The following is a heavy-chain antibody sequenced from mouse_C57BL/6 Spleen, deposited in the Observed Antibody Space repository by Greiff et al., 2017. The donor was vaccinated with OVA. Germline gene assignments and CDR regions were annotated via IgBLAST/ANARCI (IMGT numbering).Heavy chain of an antibody. CDR3: ARLGDYEGNFDY. D-gene: IGHD2-4*01. V-gene: IGHV1-52*01. Sequence: VQLQQPGAELVRPGSSVKLSCKASGYTFTSYWMHWVKQRPIQGLEWIGNIDPSDSETHYNQKFKDKATLTVDKSSSTAYMQLSSLTSEDSAVYYCARLGDYEGNFDYWGQGTTLTVSS. CDR2: IDPSDSET. J-gene: IGHJ2*01. CDR1: GYTFTSYW.